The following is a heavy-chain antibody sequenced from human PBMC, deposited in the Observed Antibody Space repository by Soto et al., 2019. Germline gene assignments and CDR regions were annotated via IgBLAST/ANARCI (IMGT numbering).Heavy chain of an antibody. CDR2: INPNSGGT. CDR3: ARAFCSTITCYGWFDP. V-gene: IGHV1-2*02. J-gene: IGHJ5*02. CDR1: GYAFIGYY. D-gene: IGHD2-2*01. Sequence: ASVKVSCKASGYAFIGYYIHWVRQAPGQGLEWMGWINPNSGGTNYAQKFQGRVTMTRDTSISTVSMDLSSLRSDDTAGYYCARAFCSTITCYGWFDPWGQGTLVTVSS.